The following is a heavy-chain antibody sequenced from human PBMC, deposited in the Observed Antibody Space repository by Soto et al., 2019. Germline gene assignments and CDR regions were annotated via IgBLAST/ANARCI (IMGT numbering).Heavy chain of an antibody. J-gene: IGHJ4*02. CDR1: GGSFSGYY. CDR3: ARSVGSSSEYYFDN. D-gene: IGHD6-6*01. Sequence: PSESLSLTCAAYGGSFSGYYWSWILQPPGKGLEWIGEITHSGSTNYNPSLKSRFTISVDTSKNHVSLKLSSVTAADTAVYYCARSVGSSSEYYFDNWRQGTPVTVSS. V-gene: IGHV4-34*01. CDR2: ITHSGST.